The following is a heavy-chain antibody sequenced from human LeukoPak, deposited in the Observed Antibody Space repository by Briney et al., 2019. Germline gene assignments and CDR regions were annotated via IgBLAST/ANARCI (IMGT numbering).Heavy chain of an antibody. CDR3: AREMALPFTFDI. Sequence: SETLSLTCTVSGGSISSGGYYWSWIRQHPGKGLEWIGYIYYSGSTYYNPSLKSRVTISADTSKNQFSLKLSSVTAADTAVYYCAREMALPFTFDIWGQGTMVTVSS. J-gene: IGHJ3*02. CDR1: GGSISSGGYY. V-gene: IGHV4-31*03. D-gene: IGHD5-24*01. CDR2: IYYSGST.